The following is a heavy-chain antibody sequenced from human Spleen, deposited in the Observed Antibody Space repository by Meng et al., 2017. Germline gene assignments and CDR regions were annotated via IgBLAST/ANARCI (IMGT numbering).Heavy chain of an antibody. J-gene: IGHJ4*02. Sequence: QVQLVQSGDEWKKPGASVKGSCKASGYTFTSAAINWVRQAPGQGLEWMGWINTNTGNPTYVQGFTGRFVFSLDTSVSTAYLQISSLKAEDTAVYYCARGASSRLEVWGQGTLVTVSS. CDR3: ARGASSRLEV. D-gene: IGHD6-13*01. CDR2: INTNTGNP. CDR1: GYTFTSAA. V-gene: IGHV7-4-1*02.